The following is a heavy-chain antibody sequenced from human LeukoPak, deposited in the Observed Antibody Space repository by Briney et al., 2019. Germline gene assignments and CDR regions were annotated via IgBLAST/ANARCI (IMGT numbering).Heavy chain of an antibody. CDR1: GFTVSSNY. Sequence: PGGSLRLSCAASGFTVSSNYMSWVRQAPGKGLEWVSVIYSGGSTYYADSVKGRFTISRDNTKNTLYLQMNGLRAEDTAVYYCARDLTGDCALDYWGQGTLVTVSS. CDR2: IYSGGST. CDR3: ARDLTGDCALDY. D-gene: IGHD2-21*01. J-gene: IGHJ4*02. V-gene: IGHV3-53*01.